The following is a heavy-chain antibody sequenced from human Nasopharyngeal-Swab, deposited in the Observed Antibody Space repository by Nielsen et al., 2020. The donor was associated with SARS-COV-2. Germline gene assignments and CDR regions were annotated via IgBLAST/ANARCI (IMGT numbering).Heavy chain of an antibody. Sequence: SETLSLTCAVYGGSFSGYYWSWIRQPPGKGLEWIGEINHSGSTNSNPSLKSRITISVDTSKNQFSLKLSSVTAADTAVYFCARGHYCSGGSCVNSWQRYYYYGMEAWGQGTTVTVSS. J-gene: IGHJ6*02. V-gene: IGHV4-34*01. D-gene: IGHD2-15*01. CDR1: GGSFSGYY. CDR3: ARGHYCSGGSCVNSWQRYYYYGMEA. CDR2: INHSGST.